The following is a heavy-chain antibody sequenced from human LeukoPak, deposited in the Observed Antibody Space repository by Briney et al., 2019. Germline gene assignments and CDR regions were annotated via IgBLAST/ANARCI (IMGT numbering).Heavy chain of an antibody. J-gene: IGHJ5*02. D-gene: IGHD5-18*01. Sequence: SETLSLTCTVSGGSISSGGYYWSWIRQHPGKGLEWIGYIYYSGSTYYNPSLKSRVTISVDTSKNQFSLELSSVTAADTAVYYCARGPRWIQLWNNWFDPWGQGTLVTVSS. CDR2: IYYSGST. CDR1: GGSISSGGYY. CDR3: ARGPRWIQLWNNWFDP. V-gene: IGHV4-31*03.